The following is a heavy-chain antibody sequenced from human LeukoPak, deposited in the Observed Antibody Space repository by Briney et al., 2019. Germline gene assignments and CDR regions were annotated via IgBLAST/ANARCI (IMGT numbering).Heavy chain of an antibody. J-gene: IGHJ4*02. D-gene: IGHD1-26*01. Sequence: PGASVKVSCKASGYTFTSYGISWVRQAPGQGLEWMGWISVCNGNTNYAQKLQGRVTMTTDTSTSTAYMELRSLRSDDTAVYYCARVGIVGATWAKDYWGQGTLVTVSS. CDR3: ARVGIVGATWAKDY. CDR2: ISVCNGNT. V-gene: IGHV1-18*01. CDR1: GYTFTSYG.